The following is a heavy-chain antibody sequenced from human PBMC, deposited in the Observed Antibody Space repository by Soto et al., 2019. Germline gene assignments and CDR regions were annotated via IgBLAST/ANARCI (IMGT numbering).Heavy chain of an antibody. CDR1: GFTFGHYI. Sequence: EVQLVESGGGLIQRGGSLRLSCAASGFTFGHYIMNWVRQAPGKGPEWVSYISSDNRTINYADSVKGRFIITRDNAKKSLYLQMHSLRDEDAAVYYCAREGWPLLQSGMDVWGQGTTVTVSS. CDR3: AREGWPLLQSGMDV. D-gene: IGHD2-15*01. V-gene: IGHV3-48*02. J-gene: IGHJ6*02. CDR2: ISSDNRTI.